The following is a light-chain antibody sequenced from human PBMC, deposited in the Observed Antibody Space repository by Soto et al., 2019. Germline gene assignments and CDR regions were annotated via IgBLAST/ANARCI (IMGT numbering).Light chain of an antibody. CDR1: QDVNNS. CDR3: QQYHKVPVT. Sequence: DLQMTQSPSSLSASVGDRVTITCHARQDVNNSLNWYQQKPRKAPNLLIYDVSNLGTEVPSRFSGSGSGTDFTFTISRLQPEDIGTYYCQQYHKVPVTFGQGTRLEIK. J-gene: IGKJ5*01. V-gene: IGKV1-33*01. CDR2: DVS.